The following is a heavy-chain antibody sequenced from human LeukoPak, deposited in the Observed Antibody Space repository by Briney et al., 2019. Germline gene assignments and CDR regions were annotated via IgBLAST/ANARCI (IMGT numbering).Heavy chain of an antibody. CDR3: AREDSSGWYGAYYYGMDV. J-gene: IGHJ6*02. D-gene: IGHD6-19*01. CDR1: GDSVSSNSAA. Sequence: SQTLSLTCAISGDSVSSNSAAWNWIRQSPSRGLEWLGRTYYRSKWYNDYAVSVKSRITINPDTSKNQFSLQLNPVTPEDTAVYYCAREDSSGWYGAYYYGMDVWGQGTTVTVSS. CDR2: TYYRSKWYN. V-gene: IGHV6-1*01.